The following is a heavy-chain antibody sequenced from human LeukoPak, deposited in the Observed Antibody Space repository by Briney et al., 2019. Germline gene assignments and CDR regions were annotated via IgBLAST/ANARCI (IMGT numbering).Heavy chain of an antibody. CDR3: ARDGSSWAGGWFDP. CDR2: IYYSGST. J-gene: IGHJ5*02. D-gene: IGHD6-13*01. V-gene: IGHV4-59*01. Sequence: SETLSLTCTVSGGSIGSYCWSWIRQPPGKGLEWIGYIYYSGSTNYNPSLKSRVTISVDTSKNQFSLKLSSVTAADTAVYYCARDGSSWAGGWFDPWGQGTWSPSPQ. CDR1: GGSIGSYC.